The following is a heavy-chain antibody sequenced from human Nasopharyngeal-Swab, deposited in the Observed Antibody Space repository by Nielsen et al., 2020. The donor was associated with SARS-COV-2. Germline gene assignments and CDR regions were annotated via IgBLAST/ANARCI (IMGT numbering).Heavy chain of an antibody. CDR2: ISHSGST. CDR1: GGSFSGYY. D-gene: IGHD6-13*01. CDR3: ARGGRGEAAGTGPRQGLNYYYMDV. J-gene: IGHJ6*03. Sequence: SETLSLTCAVYGGSFSGYYWSWIRQPPGKGLEWIGEISHSGSTNYNPSLKSRVTISVDTSKNQFSLKLSSVTAADTTVYYCARGGRGEAAGTGPRQGLNYYYMDVWGKGTTVTVSS. V-gene: IGHV4-34*01.